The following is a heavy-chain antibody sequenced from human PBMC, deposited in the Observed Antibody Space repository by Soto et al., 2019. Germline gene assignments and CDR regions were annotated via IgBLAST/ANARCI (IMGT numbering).Heavy chain of an antibody. V-gene: IGHV1-69*13. Sequence: GASVKVSCKASGGTFSSYAISWVRQAPGQVLEWMGGIIPIFGTANYAQKFQGRVTITADESTSTAYMELSSLRSADTAVYYCARGQFYDSSGYYYDGAFDIWGQGTTVTVSS. CDR2: IIPIFGTA. D-gene: IGHD3-22*01. J-gene: IGHJ3*02. CDR1: GGTFSSYA. CDR3: ARGQFYDSSGYYYDGAFDI.